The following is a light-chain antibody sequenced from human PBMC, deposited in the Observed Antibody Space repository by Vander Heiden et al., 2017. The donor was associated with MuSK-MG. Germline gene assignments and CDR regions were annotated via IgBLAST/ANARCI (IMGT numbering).Light chain of an antibody. J-gene: IGKJ3*01. CDR1: QGIYTY. CDR2: AAS. CDR3: QQSDSAPRT. Sequence: DIQMTQSPSSLSASVGDSVTITCRASQGIYTYLNWYQQKPGKAPNLLIDAASSLQGGVPSRFSGSGSGTDFTLTISILHPEDVATYYCQQSDSAPRTFGPGTKVDIK. V-gene: IGKV1-39*01.